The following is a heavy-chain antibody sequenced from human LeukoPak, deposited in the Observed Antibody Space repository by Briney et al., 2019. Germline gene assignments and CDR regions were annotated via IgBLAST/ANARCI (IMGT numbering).Heavy chain of an antibody. CDR1: GYTLTELS. CDR3: AIDIYSGSPGSRQQ. V-gene: IGHV1-24*01. CDR2: FDPEDGET. Sequence: ASVKVSCKVSGYTLTELSMHWVRQAPGKGLEWMGGFDPEDGETIYAQKFQGRVTMTEDTSTDTAYMELSSLRSEDTAVYYCAIDIYSGSPGSRQQWGQGTLVTVSS. D-gene: IGHD1-26*01. J-gene: IGHJ1*01.